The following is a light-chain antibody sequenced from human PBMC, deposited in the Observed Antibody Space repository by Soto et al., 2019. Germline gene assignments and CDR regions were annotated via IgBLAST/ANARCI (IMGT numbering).Light chain of an antibody. V-gene: IGKV3-20*01. CDR2: GAS. J-gene: IGKJ4*01. Sequence: ELVLTQSPGTLSLSPGERATLSCRASQSVSSSYLAWYQQKPGQAPRLLIYGASSRATGIPDRFSGSGSGTDFHLTISRLEPEDGAVYYCQQYGSSPLTFGGGTKVEIK. CDR1: QSVSSSY. CDR3: QQYGSSPLT.